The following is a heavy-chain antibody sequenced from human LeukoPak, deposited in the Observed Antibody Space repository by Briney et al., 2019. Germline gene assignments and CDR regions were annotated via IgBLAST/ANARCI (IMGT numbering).Heavy chain of an antibody. V-gene: IGHV5-51*01. J-gene: IGHJ3*02. CDR1: GYRFTNYW. CDR2: IYPGDSHT. Sequence: GESLKISCKGSGYRFTNYWIAWVRQMPGKGLEWMGIIYPGDSHTRYSPSFQGQVTISADKSISTAYLQWSSLKASDTAMYYCASYPTSRPGGVQLERGDAFDIWGQGTMVTVSS. CDR3: ASYPTSRPGGVQLERGDAFDI. D-gene: IGHD1-1*01.